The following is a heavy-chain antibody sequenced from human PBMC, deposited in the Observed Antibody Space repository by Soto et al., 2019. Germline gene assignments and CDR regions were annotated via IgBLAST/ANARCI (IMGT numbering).Heavy chain of an antibody. J-gene: IGHJ6*02. CDR1: GGYIRNDN. Sequence: EAKGFSWAAGGGYIRNDNKRWRRETGEKGEGRGGKNHYSGSTNYNPSLKSPVTISVHTSKNQFSLKLSSVTAAHTAVYYCARDHLAARQKGRIDMDSGWYYYGMDVWGQGTTVTVSS. CDR3: ARDHLAARQKGRIDMDSGWYYYGMDV. V-gene: IGHV4-59*01. D-gene: IGHD6-6*01. CDR2: NHYSGST.